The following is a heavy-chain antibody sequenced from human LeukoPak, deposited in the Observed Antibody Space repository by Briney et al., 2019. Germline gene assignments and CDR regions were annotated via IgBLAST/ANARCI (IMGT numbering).Heavy chain of an antibody. CDR1: GFTFGSPW. D-gene: IGHD1-26*01. CDR2: INSDGSAT. CDR3: VRARIEWEPFFDY. J-gene: IGHJ4*02. Sequence: GGSLRLSCAASGFTFGSPWMHWVRQAPGKGLVWVSRINSDGSATAYADSVKGRFTISRDNAENTLYLQMNSLRAEDTAVYYCVRARIEWEPFFDYWGQGTLVTVSS. V-gene: IGHV3-74*01.